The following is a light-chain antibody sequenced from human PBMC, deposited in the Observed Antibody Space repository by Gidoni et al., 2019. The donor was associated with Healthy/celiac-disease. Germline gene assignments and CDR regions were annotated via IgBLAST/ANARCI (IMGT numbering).Light chain of an antibody. J-gene: IGLJ1*01. V-gene: IGLV2-23*01. CDR2: EGS. Sequence: QSALTQPASVSGSPGQSITISCTGTSSDVGSYNLVSWYQQHPGKAPKLMMYEGSKRPSGVSNRFSGSKSGNTASLTISGLQAEDEADYYCCSYAGSSTSLYVFGTGTKVTV. CDR3: CSYAGSSTSLYV. CDR1: SSDVGSYNL.